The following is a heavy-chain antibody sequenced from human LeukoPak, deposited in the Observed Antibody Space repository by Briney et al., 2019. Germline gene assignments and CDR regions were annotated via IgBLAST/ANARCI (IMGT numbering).Heavy chain of an antibody. CDR2: INHSGST. D-gene: IGHD3-3*01. CDR3: ASPQEWLSTTEAFDI. CDR1: GGSFSGYY. V-gene: IGHV4-34*01. J-gene: IGHJ3*02. Sequence: SETLSLTCAVYGGSFSGYYWSWIRQPPGKGLEWIGEINHSGSTNYNPPLKSRVTISVDTSKNQFSLKLSSVTAADTAVYYCASPQEWLSTTEAFDIWGQGTMVTVSS.